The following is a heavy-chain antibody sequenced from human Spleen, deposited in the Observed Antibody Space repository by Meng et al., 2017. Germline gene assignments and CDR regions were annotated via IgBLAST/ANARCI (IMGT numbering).Heavy chain of an antibody. CDR1: GGSFSGYY. J-gene: IGHJ4*02. V-gene: IGHV4-34*01. CDR2: INHSGST. D-gene: IGHD4-11*01. CDR3: ARGPTTMAHDFDY. Sequence: QVQQQQWGAGLLKPSETLSLTCAVYGGSFSGYYWSWIRQPPGKGLEWIGEINHSGSTNYNPSLKSRVTISVDTSQNNLSLKLSSVTAADSAVYYCARGPTTMAHDFDYWGQGTLVTVSS.